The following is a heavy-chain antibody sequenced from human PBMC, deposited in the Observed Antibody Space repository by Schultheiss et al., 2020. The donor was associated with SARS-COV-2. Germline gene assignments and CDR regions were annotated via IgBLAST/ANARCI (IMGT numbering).Heavy chain of an antibody. D-gene: IGHD5-12*01. CDR2: ISGSGGST. CDR3: ARATLKIPGYVY. CDR1: GFTFSSYS. V-gene: IGHV3-21*01. Sequence: GESLKISCAASGFTFSSYSMNWVRQAPGKGLEWVSAISGSGGSTYYADSVKGRFTISRDNAKNSLYLQMNSLRAEDTAVYYCARATLKIPGYVYWGQGTLVTVSS. J-gene: IGHJ4*02.